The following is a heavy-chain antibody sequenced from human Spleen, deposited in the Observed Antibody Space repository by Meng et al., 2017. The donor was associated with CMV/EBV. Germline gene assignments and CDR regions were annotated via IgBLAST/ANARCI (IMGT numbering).Heavy chain of an antibody. CDR2: ISAYHGNT. D-gene: IGHD2-8*01. J-gene: IGHJ4*02. CDR3: ARDVGNGRLTVDY. V-gene: IGHV1-18*01. Sequence: QVSLVQSGSGLKKPGEPVKVSCKASGYTFTTNGISWVRQAPGQGLEWMGWISAYHGNTNYAQKLQDRVSMTTDTSTSTVYMELSSLRSDDTAVYYCARDVGNGRLTVDYWGQGTLVTVSS. CDR1: GYTFTTNG.